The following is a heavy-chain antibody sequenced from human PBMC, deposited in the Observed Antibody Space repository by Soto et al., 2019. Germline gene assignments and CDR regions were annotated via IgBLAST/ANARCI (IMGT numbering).Heavy chain of an antibody. V-gene: IGHV1-69*01. J-gene: IGHJ3*01. CDR1: GGTLGRNA. D-gene: IGHD6-19*01. Sequence: QVVLVQSGAEMKNPGSSVKVSCKASGGTLGRNAINWVRQAPGQGLEWMGGIIPMFGTANHAQKFRDRIMITADESTNTVYLEVNSLRSEDTAIYYCARPQGSGWRFNALDFWAQGTKVIVSS. CDR3: ARPQGSGWRFNALDF. CDR2: IIPMFGTA.